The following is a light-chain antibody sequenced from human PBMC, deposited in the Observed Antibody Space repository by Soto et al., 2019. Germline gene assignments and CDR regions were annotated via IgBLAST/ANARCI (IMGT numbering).Light chain of an antibody. J-gene: IGLJ3*02. CDR3: SSYTTSNTQV. CDR1: SSDVGTYNY. Sequence: QSALTQPASVSGSPGQSITISCTGTSSDVGTYNYVSWYQHRPGKAPKLMIYDVSYRPSGVSNRFSGSKSAITASLTISGLQAEDEADYYCSSYTTSNTQVFGGGTKLTVL. CDR2: DVS. V-gene: IGLV2-14*01.